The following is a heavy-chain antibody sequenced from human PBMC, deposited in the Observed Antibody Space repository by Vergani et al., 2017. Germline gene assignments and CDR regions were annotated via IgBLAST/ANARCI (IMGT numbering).Heavy chain of an antibody. Sequence: QVQLQQWGAGLLKPSETLSLTCAVYGGSFSGYYWSWIRQPPGKGLEWIGEINHSESTNYNPYLKRRVTISVDTSKNQFSLKLSSVTAADTAVYYCASSLIAVAGYWYFDLWGRGTLVTVSS. V-gene: IGHV4-34*01. CDR2: INHSEST. D-gene: IGHD6-19*01. J-gene: IGHJ2*01. CDR1: GGSFSGYY. CDR3: ASSLIAVAGYWYFDL.